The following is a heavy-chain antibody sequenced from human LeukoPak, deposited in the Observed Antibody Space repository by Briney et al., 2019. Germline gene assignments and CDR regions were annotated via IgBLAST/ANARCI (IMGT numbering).Heavy chain of an antibody. CDR1: GGSFSGYY. D-gene: IGHD5-18*01. CDR2: INHSGST. J-gene: IGHJ4*02. CDR3: ARRRGYSYGSVLTPFDY. Sequence: PSETLSLTCAVYGGSFSGYYWSWIRQPPGKGLEWIGEINHSGSTNYNPSLKSRVTISVDTSKNQFSLKLSSVTAADTAVYYCARRRGYSYGSVLTPFDYWGQGTLVTVSS. V-gene: IGHV4-34*01.